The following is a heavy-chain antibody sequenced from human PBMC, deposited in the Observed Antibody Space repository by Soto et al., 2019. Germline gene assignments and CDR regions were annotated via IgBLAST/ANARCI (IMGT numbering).Heavy chain of an antibody. D-gene: IGHD2-15*01. V-gene: IGHV3-15*01. CDR3: TTDLPGQLGGSSYYYYYMDV. J-gene: IGHJ6*03. Sequence: EVQLVESGGGLVKPGGSLRLSCAASGFTFGNAWMSWVRQAPGKGLEWVGRIKSKTDGGTTDYAAPVKGRFTISRDDSKNTLYLQMNSLKTEDTAVYYCTTDLPGQLGGSSYYYYYMDVWGKGTTVTVSS. CDR2: IKSKTDGGTT. CDR1: GFTFGNAW.